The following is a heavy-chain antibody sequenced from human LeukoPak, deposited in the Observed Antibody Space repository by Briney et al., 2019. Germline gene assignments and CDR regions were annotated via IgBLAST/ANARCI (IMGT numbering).Heavy chain of an antibody. CDR3: AKAGSDWYYFDY. J-gene: IGHJ4*02. CDR2: ISESGGST. D-gene: IGHD6-19*01. V-gene: IGHV3-23*01. CDR1: GFTFNTYA. Sequence: PGGSLRLSCAASGFTFNTYAMTWVRQAPGKGLEWVSDISESGGSTYYEDSVQGRFTISRDNSKNTLYLQMNSLRVEDTAIYYCAKAGSDWYYFDYWGQGTLVTVSS.